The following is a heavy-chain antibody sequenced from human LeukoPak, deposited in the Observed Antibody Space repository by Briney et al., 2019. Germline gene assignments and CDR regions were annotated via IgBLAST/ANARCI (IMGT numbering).Heavy chain of an antibody. CDR2: MNPNSGNT. J-gene: IGHJ6*03. V-gene: IGHV1-8*01. Sequence: ASVKVSCKASGYTFTSYDINWVRQATGQGLEWMGWMNPNSGNTGYAQKFQGRVTVTRNTSISTAYMELGSLRSEDTAVYYCAREIAAADNYYYYYMDVWGKGTTVTVSS. CDR1: GYTFTSYD. D-gene: IGHD6-13*01. CDR3: AREIAAADNYYYYYMDV.